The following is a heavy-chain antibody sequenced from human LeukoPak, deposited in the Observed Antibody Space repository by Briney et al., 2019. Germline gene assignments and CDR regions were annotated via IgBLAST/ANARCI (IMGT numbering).Heavy chain of an antibody. J-gene: IGHJ5*02. CDR1: GGSISSSSYY. D-gene: IGHD2-2*01. Sequence: SETLSLTCTVSGGSISSSSYYWGWIRQPPGKGLEWIGSIYYSGSTYYNPSLESRVTISVDTSKNQFSLKLSSVTAADTAVYYCAGDIVVVPAANAGHWFDPWGQGTLVTVSS. V-gene: IGHV4-39*07. CDR2: IYYSGST. CDR3: AGDIVVVPAANAGHWFDP.